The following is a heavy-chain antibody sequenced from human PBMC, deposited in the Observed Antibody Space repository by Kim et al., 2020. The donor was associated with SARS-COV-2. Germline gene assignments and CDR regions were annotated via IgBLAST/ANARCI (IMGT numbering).Heavy chain of an antibody. CDR3: AKAQGRRGYAFDY. D-gene: IGHD5-12*01. V-gene: IGHV3-23*05. Sequence: YAHAVKGRSTTSRDNSKNTLYLQMNSLRAEGTAVYYGAKAQGRRGYAFDYWGLGTLVTVSS. J-gene: IGHJ4*02.